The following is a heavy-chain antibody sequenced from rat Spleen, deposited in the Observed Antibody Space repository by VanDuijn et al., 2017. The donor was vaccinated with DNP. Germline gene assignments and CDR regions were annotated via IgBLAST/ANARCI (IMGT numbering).Heavy chain of an antibody. CDR1: GSSITSNY. CDR3: ARGLNYGGYIYSWYFDF. D-gene: IGHD1-11*01. V-gene: IGHV3-1*01. J-gene: IGHJ1*01. CDR2: ISYSGAT. Sequence: EVQLQESGPGLVKPSQSLSLTCSVTGSSITSNYWAWIRKFPGNKMEWMGYISYSGATSYNPSHKSRISITRDTSKNQFFLQLNSVTTEDTATYYCARGLNYGGYIYSWYFDFWGPGTMVTVSS.